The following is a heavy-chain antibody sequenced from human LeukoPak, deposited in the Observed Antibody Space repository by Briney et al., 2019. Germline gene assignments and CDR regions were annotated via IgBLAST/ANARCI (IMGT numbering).Heavy chain of an antibody. V-gene: IGHV4-59*11. CDR3: AGGYCSGGSCYLYFQH. CDR1: GGSISSHY. CDR2: IYYSGST. D-gene: IGHD2-15*01. Sequence: SETLSLTCTVSGGSISSHYWSWIRQPPGKGLEWIGYIYYSGSTNYNPSLKSRVTISVDTSKNQFSLKLSSVTAADTAVYYCAGGYCSGGSCYLYFQHWGQGTLVTVSS. J-gene: IGHJ1*01.